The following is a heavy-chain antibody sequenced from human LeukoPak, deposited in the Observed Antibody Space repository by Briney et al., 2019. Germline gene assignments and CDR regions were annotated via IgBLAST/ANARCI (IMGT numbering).Heavy chain of an antibody. CDR3: ARVSSPLQYNWFDP. Sequence: ASVKVSCKASGYTFTGYYLHWIRQAPGQGLEWMGRINPNSGGTNYAQKFQGRATMTRDTSISTAYMELSRLRSDDTALYYCARVSSPLQYNWFDPWGQGTLVTVSS. CDR1: GYTFTGYY. CDR2: INPNSGGT. D-gene: IGHD1-14*01. J-gene: IGHJ5*02. V-gene: IGHV1-2*06.